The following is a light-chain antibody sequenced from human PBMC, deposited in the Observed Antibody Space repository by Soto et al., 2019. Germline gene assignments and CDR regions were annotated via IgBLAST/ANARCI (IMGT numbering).Light chain of an antibody. CDR2: AAS. CDR3: QKCNSAPFT. Sequence: DTQMTQSPSSLSASVGDRVTITCRASQGIYNYLAWYQQKPGKVPKILIYAASSLVSGVPSRFSGSGSGTDFTRTISSLQPEDGATYYCQKCNSAPFTFGPGTNVDIK. J-gene: IGKJ3*01. CDR1: QGIYNY. V-gene: IGKV1-27*01.